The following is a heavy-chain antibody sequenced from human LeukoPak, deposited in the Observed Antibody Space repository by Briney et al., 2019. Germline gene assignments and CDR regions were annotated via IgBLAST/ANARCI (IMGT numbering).Heavy chain of an antibody. Sequence: SETLSLTCTVSGGSIRSSYYYWGWIRQPPGKGLEWIGYIYYSGSTYYNPSLKSRITMSVDTSKNQFSLKLNSVTATDTAVYYCATHSSAYSYFDYWGQGTLVTVSS. CDR1: GGSIRSSYYY. CDR2: IYYSGST. J-gene: IGHJ4*02. V-gene: IGHV4-30-4*08. CDR3: ATHSSAYSYFDY. D-gene: IGHD3-22*01.